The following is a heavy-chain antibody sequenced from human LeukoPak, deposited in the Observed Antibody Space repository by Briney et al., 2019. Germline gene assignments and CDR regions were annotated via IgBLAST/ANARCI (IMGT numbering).Heavy chain of an antibody. Sequence: GGSLRLSCAASGFTFSSYAMHWVRQAPGKGLEWVAVISYDGSNKYYADSVKGRFTISRDNAKNSVSLQMKSLRDDDTAVYYCVRRGFDYWGQGTLVTVSS. CDR3: VRRGFDY. CDR1: GFTFSSYA. J-gene: IGHJ4*02. V-gene: IGHV3-30-3*01. CDR2: ISYDGSNK.